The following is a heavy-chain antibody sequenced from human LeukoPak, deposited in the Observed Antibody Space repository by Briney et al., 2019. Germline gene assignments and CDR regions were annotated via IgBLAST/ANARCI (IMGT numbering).Heavy chain of an antibody. V-gene: IGHV4-34*01. D-gene: IGHD4-17*01. CDR2: INHSGNT. CDR3: ARVERYNGDHGWFDP. Sequence: PSETLSLTCAVYGGSFSGYSWSWIRQPPGKGLEWIGEINHSGNTNYNPSLKSRVTISMDTSKNQFSLRLRSVTAADTAMYYCARVERYNGDHGWFDPWGQGNLVTVSS. J-gene: IGHJ5*02. CDR1: GGSFSGYS.